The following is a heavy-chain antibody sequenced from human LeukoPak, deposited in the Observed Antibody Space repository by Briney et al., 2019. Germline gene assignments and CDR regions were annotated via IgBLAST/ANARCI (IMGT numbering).Heavy chain of an antibody. J-gene: IGHJ1*01. Sequence: ASVKVSCKASGYTFTSYDIDWVRQAPGQGLEWMGRIIPILGIANYAQKFQGRVTITADKSTSTAYMELSSLRSEDTAVYYCAEQWLASQFQHWGQGTLVTVSS. D-gene: IGHD6-19*01. CDR2: IIPILGIA. V-gene: IGHV1-69*04. CDR3: AEQWLASQFQH. CDR1: GYTFTSYD.